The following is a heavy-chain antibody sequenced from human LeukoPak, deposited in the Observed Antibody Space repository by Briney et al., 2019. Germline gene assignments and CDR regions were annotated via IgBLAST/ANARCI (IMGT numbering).Heavy chain of an antibody. J-gene: IGHJ4*02. CDR2: ISSSSSYT. CDR1: GFSFSDYY. D-gene: IGHD3-22*01. CDR3: ARSYYDSSGHSDY. V-gene: IGHV3-11*06. Sequence: KPGGSLRLSCAASGFSFSDYYMSWIRQAPGKGLEWVSYISSSSSYTNYADSVKGQFTISRDNAKNSLYLQMNSLRAEDTAVYYCARSYYDSSGHSDYWGQGTLVTVSS.